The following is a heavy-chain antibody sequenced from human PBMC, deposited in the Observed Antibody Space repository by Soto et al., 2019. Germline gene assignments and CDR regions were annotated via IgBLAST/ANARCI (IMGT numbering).Heavy chain of an antibody. V-gene: IGHV3-30*18. CDR3: AKGPRVGAVTFLYYYGMDV. J-gene: IGHJ6*02. Sequence: QVQLVESGGGVVQPGRSLRLSCAASGFTFSSYGMHWVRQAPGKGLEWVAVISYDGSNKYYADSVKGRFTISRDNSKNTLYLQMNSLRAEDTAVYYCAKGPRVGAVTFLYYYGMDVWGQGTTVTVSS. CDR1: GFTFSSYG. D-gene: IGHD1-26*01. CDR2: ISYDGSNK.